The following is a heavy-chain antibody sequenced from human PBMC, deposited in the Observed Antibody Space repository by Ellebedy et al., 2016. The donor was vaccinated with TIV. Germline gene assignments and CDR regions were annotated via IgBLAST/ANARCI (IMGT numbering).Heavy chain of an antibody. CDR1: AYTFIIYS. Sequence: AASVKISCKASAYTFIIYSISWVRHAPGQGLEWLGWISPYNAATNDAQKVQERVTMTTDTSTSTAYMELRSLRSDDTAVYYCARQCTSTSCYNLGYGMDVWGHGTTVTVSS. CDR2: ISPYNAAT. CDR3: ARQCTSTSCYNLGYGMDV. V-gene: IGHV1-18*04. D-gene: IGHD2-2*02. J-gene: IGHJ6*02.